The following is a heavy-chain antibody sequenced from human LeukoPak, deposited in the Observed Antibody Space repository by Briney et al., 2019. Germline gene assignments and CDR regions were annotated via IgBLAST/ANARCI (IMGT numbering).Heavy chain of an antibody. CDR3: ARYNDASYFDY. Sequence: SAPTLVEPTQTLTLTCTFSGFSLSSRGVAVGWIRQPPGRALEWLALIFWDDHTRYRPSLRSRVTITKGTSYNQVVLTMTNLGPVDTATYHCARYNDASYFDYWGQGTVVTV. J-gene: IGHJ4*02. CDR1: GFSLSSRGVA. V-gene: IGHV2-5*02. D-gene: IGHD3-10*01. CDR2: IFWDDHT.